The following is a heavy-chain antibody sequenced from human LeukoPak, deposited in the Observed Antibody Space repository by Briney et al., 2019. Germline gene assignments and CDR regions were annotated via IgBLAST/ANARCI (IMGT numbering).Heavy chain of an antibody. CDR2: INPNSGGT. V-gene: IGHV1-2*02. D-gene: IGHD3-22*01. CDR1: GYTFTGYY. Sequence: ASVKVSCKASGYTFTGYYMHWVRQAPGQGLEWMGWINPNSGGTNYAQKFQGRVTMTRDTSISTAYMELSRLRSDDTAVYYCARAYYYDSSGYGKPPDYWGQGTLVTVSP. J-gene: IGHJ4*02. CDR3: ARAYYYDSSGYGKPPDY.